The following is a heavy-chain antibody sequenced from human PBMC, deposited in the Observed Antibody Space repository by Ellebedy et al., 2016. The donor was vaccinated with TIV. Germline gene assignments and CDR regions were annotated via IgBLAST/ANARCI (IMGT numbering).Heavy chain of an antibody. CDR3: ATGGEGYYYGMDV. V-gene: IGHV4-30-2*01. J-gene: IGHJ6*02. CDR1: GGSISSGGYS. D-gene: IGHD3-16*01. Sequence: SETLSLXXAVSGGSISSGGYSWSWIRQPPGKGLEWIGYIYHSGSTYYNPSLKSRVTISVDRSKNQFSLKLSSVTAADTAVYYWATGGEGYYYGMDVWGQGTTVTVSS. CDR2: IYHSGST.